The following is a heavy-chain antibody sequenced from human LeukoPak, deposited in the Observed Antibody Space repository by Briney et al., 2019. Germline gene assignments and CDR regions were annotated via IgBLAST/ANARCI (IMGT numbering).Heavy chain of an antibody. CDR1: GGSISSYY. Sequence: SETLSLTCAVSGGSISSYYWSWIRQPPGKGLEWIGYIYYSGNTNYNPSLKSRVTISVDTSKNQFSLKLSSVTAADTAVYYCARHYCSGDNCYYFDYWGQGTLVTVSS. V-gene: IGHV4-59*01. D-gene: IGHD2-15*01. CDR2: IYYSGNT. J-gene: IGHJ4*02. CDR3: ARHYCSGDNCYYFDY.